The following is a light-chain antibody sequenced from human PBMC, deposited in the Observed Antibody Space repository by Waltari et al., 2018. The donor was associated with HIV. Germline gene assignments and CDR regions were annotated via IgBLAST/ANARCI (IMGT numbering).Light chain of an antibody. CDR2: GAS. Sequence: KVMTQSPATLSVSPGEGATLSCRASQSVSTNVAWYQQRPGQAPRLLIYGASTRATDIPARFSGSGSGTEFTLTISSLQSEDFATYYCQQLNTYPGFTFGPGTKVDIK. J-gene: IGKJ3*01. CDR3: QQLNTYPGFT. CDR1: QSVSTN. V-gene: IGKV3-15*01.